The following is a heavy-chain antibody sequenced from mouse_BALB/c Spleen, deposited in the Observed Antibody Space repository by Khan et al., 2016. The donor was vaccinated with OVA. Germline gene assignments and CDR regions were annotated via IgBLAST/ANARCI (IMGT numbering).Heavy chain of an antibody. CDR1: GYSITSDYA. CDR2: ISYSGST. V-gene: IGHV3-2*02. CDR3: ASERIYYDYSHAMDY. J-gene: IGHJ4*01. Sequence: EVQLQESGPGLVKPSQSLSLTCTVTGYSITSDYAWNWIRQFPGNKLEWMGYISYSGSTSYNQSLKSRIPITRDTSKNQFFLQLNSVNTEDTATYYCASERIYYDYSHAMDYWGQGTSVTVSS. D-gene: IGHD2-4*01.